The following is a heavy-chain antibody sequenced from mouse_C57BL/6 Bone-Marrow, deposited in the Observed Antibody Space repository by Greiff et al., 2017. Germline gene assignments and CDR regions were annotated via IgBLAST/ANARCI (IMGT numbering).Heavy chain of an antibody. CDR1: GYTFTSYW. Sequence: QVQLPQPGAELVQPGASVKLSCKASGYTFTSYWMHWVKQRPGQGLVWIGMIHPNSGSTNYNEKFKSKATLTVDKSSSTAYMQLSSLTSKDSAVYYCARRWLRRRFAYWGQGTLVTVSA. CDR3: ARRWLRRRFAY. V-gene: IGHV1-64*01. CDR2: IHPNSGST. D-gene: IGHD2-2*01. J-gene: IGHJ3*01.